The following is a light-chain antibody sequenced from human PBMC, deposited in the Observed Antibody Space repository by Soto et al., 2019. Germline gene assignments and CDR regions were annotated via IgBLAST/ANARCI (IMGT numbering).Light chain of an antibody. CDR3: QQYNSYSRT. J-gene: IGKJ1*01. Sequence: DIQMTQSPSTLSASVGDGVTITCRTSQSISSWVAWYQQKPGKPPKLLIYDASSLESGVPSRFSGSGSGTEFTLTISSLQPDDFATYYCQQYNSYSRTFGQGTKVDI. V-gene: IGKV1-5*01. CDR2: DAS. CDR1: QSISSW.